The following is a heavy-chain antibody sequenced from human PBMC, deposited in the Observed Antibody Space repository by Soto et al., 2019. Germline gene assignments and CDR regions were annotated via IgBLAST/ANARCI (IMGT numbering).Heavy chain of an antibody. Sequence: PGGSLRLSCAASGFTFSSYAMSWVRQAPGKGLEWVSAISGSGGSTYYADSVKGRFTISRDNSKNTLYLQMNSLRAEDTAVYYCAKESDIVVVPAAIGLFDYWGQGTLVTVS. V-gene: IGHV3-23*01. D-gene: IGHD2-2*02. CDR2: ISGSGGST. J-gene: IGHJ4*02. CDR1: GFTFSSYA. CDR3: AKESDIVVVPAAIGLFDY.